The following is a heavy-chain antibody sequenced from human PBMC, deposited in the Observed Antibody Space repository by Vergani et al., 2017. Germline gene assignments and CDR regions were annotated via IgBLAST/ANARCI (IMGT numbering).Heavy chain of an antibody. Sequence: QVQLQESGPGLVKPSQTLSLTCTVSGGSISSGPYYWSWIRQPAGKGLEWIGRIYTSGSTDYNPALKSRGTMSVDPSKNQFSLKLSSVTAADTAVYYCARTRYYDSRAYWVLFDYWGQGTLVTVSS. CDR2: IYTSGST. D-gene: IGHD3-22*01. V-gene: IGHV4-61*02. CDR1: GGSISSGPYY. J-gene: IGHJ4*02. CDR3: ARTRYYDSRAYWVLFDY.